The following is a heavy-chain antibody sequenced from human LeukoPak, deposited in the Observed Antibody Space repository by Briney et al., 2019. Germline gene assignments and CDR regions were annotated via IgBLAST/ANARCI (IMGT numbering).Heavy chain of an antibody. CDR2: IYYSGST. CDR1: GGSISSSSYY. V-gene: IGHV4-39*07. Sequence: PSETLSLTCTVSGGSISSSSYYWGWIRQPPGKGLEWIGRIYYSGSTYYNPSLKSRVTISVDTTKNQFSLKLSSVTAADTAVYYCARGYYDSSGYYLPFDYWGQGTLVTVSS. J-gene: IGHJ4*02. D-gene: IGHD3-22*01. CDR3: ARGYYDSSGYYLPFDY.